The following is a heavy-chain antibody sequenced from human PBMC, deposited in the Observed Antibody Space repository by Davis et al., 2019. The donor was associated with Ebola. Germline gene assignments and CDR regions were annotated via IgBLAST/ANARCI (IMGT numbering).Heavy chain of an antibody. CDR3: AGQNYYYYGMDG. CDR2: IDPSDSYT. V-gene: IGHV5-10-1*01. CDR1: GYIFTNYW. J-gene: IGHJ6*02. Sequence: GSLRLSCKGSGYIFTNYWISWVRQIPGKGMEWMGRIDPSDSYTNYSPSFQGHVTISADKSISTAYLQWSSLKASDTAMYYCAGQNYYYYGMDGWGQGTTVTVSS.